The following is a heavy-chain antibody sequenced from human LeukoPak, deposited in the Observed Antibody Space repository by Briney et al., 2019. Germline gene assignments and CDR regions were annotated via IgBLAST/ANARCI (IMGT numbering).Heavy chain of an antibody. CDR1: GFTFYMYA. Sequence: PGGSLTLSCQASGFTFYMYAMSWVRQAPGKGLEWVASMCGTAGCTFYPDSVKGRFTISIDYSKNVLYLRMNSLTAEDTAIYYCAKDRPNFHENSGHYYRRDGDSWGQGTLVTVSS. J-gene: IGHJ5*01. D-gene: IGHD3-22*01. CDR3: AKDRPNFHENSGHYYRRDGDS. CDR2: MCGTAGCT. V-gene: IGHV3-23*01.